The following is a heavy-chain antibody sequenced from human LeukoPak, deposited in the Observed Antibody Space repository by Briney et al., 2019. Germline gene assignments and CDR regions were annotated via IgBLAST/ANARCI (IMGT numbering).Heavy chain of an antibody. V-gene: IGHV3-21*01. J-gene: IGHJ4*02. CDR1: GFTFSSYG. D-gene: IGHD3-10*01. CDR2: ISCSSSYI. Sequence: GGSLRLSCAASGFTFSSYGMNWVRQAPGKGLEWVSSISCSSSYIYYADSVKGRFTISRDNAKNALYLQMNSLRAEDTAVYYCARDAVLLWFGELLDVYFDYWGQGTLVTVSS. CDR3: ARDAVLLWFGELLDVYFDY.